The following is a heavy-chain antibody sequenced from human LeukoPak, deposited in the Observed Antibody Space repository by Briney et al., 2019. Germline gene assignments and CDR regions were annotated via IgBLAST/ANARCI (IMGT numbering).Heavy chain of an antibody. J-gene: IGHJ4*02. V-gene: IGHV3-11*04. Sequence: GGSLRLSCAASGFTFSDYYMYWIRQAPGKGLEWVSYISSSGSTIYYADSVKGRFANSRDNARNSLYLQMNSLRAEDTAVYYCARDHSGWSGDYWGQGTLVTVSS. CDR1: GFTFSDYY. CDR3: ARDHSGWSGDY. D-gene: IGHD6-19*01. CDR2: ISSSGSTI.